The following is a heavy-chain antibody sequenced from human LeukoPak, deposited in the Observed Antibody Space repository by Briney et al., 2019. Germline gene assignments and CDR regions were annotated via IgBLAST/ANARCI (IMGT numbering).Heavy chain of an antibody. CDR3: ARESFEPNGSGSYYSNYFDY. J-gene: IGHJ4*02. CDR2: MNPNSGNT. D-gene: IGHD3-10*01. CDR1: GYTFTSYD. Sequence: GASVKVSCKASGYTFTSYDINWVRQATGQGLEWMGWMNPNSGNTGYAQKFQGRVTMTRDTSISTAYMELSRLRSDDTAVYYCARESFEPNGSGSYYSNYFDYWGQGTLVTVSS. V-gene: IGHV1-8*01.